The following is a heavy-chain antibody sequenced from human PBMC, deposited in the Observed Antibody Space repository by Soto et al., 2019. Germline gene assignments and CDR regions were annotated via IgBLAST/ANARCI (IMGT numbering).Heavy chain of an antibody. Sequence: QVQLQESGPGLVKPSETLSLTCTVSGGSISSYYWTWIRQPPGKGLEWIGFMYNSGSTHYNPSLKRRFSISLDTSKNQFSRNLRSVTAADTAVYYCASMGYHYGSGSYPLDYWGQGTLVTVSS. CDR3: ASMGYHYGSGSYPLDY. V-gene: IGHV4-59*08. J-gene: IGHJ4*02. D-gene: IGHD3-10*01. CDR1: GGSISSYY. CDR2: MYNSGST.